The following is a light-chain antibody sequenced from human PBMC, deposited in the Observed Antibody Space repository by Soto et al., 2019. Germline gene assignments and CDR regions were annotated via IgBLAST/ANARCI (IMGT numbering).Light chain of an antibody. CDR3: QTYDSSRSGLYV. V-gene: IGLV1-40*01. J-gene: IGLJ1*01. CDR2: GNT. CDR1: SSNIGAGSD. Sequence: QSALTQPPSISGAPGQRVTISCTGSSSNIGAGSDVHWYHQLPGAAPKLLIYGNTNRPLGVPDRFSGSKSGTSASLAIAGLQTEDEGDYYCQTYDSSRSGLYVVGTGTKVTVL.